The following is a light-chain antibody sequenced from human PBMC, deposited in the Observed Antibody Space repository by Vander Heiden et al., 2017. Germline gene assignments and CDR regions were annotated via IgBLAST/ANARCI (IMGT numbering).Light chain of an antibody. CDR1: SSNIGSNT. V-gene: IGLV1-44*01. CDR3: AAWDDSLNGVV. CDR2: SNN. Sequence: QPALPQPPSASGTPGPRVTISCSGSSSNIGSNTVNWYQQHPGTAPKLLIYSNNQRPSGVPDRFSGSKSGTSASLAISGLQSEDEADYYCAAWDDSLNGVVFGGGTKLTVL. J-gene: IGLJ2*01.